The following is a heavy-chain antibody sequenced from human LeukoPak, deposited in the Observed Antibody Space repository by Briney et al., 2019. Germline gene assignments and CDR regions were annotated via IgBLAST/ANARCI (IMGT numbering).Heavy chain of an antibody. CDR3: ARHGNVVVVPAAKGFDY. CDR1: GGSFSSSNYF. V-gene: IGHV4-39*01. D-gene: IGHD2-2*01. Sequence: PSETLSLTCTVSGGSFSSSNYFWVWIRQPPGKGLEWIGSIYYSGNSYYNPSLTSRVTISVDTSKNHFSLKLRSVMAADTAVYYCARHGNVVVVPAAKGFDYWGQGTQVTVSS. J-gene: IGHJ4*02. CDR2: IYYSGNS.